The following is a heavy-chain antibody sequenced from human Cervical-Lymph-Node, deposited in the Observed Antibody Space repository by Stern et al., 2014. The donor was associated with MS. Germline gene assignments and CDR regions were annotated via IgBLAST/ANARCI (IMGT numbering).Heavy chain of an antibody. CDR1: GFTFADSA. Sequence: EVQLEESGGGLVQPGRSLRLSCAASGFTFADSAMHWVRQPPGKGLEWVSGISYTSDNLGYADSVRGRFTISRDNAKDSLYLQMNSLRPEDTAMYYCVKVTDTSGFSGVDYWGRGILVIVSS. V-gene: IGHV3-9*01. CDR2: ISYTSDNL. CDR3: VKVTDTSGFSGVDY. J-gene: IGHJ4*02. D-gene: IGHD3-22*01.